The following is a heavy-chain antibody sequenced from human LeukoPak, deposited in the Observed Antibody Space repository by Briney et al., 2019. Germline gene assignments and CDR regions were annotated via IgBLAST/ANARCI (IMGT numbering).Heavy chain of an antibody. CDR3: ARSRGGSYHY. CDR1: GFTFSNDW. Sequence: GGSLRLSCAASGFTFSNDWMHWVRQAPGKGLVWVSRINTDGSTTTHADSVKGRFTISRDNAKNTLYLQMNSLRVEDTAVYYCARSRGGSYHYWGQGTLVTVSS. D-gene: IGHD3-16*02. V-gene: IGHV3-74*01. J-gene: IGHJ4*02. CDR2: INTDGSTT.